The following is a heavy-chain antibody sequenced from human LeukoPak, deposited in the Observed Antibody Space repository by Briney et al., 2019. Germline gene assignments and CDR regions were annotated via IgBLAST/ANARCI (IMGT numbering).Heavy chain of an antibody. Sequence: SETLSLTCSVSDITTYFWSWLRQPPEGRLEWIAYVSYSGTTNYDASLQRRATISIDTSKSLVSLQLRSVTATDTAVYYCARTTPADYINDWPYFDHWGRGILVNVLS. J-gene: IGHJ4*03. D-gene: IGHD3-9*01. V-gene: IGHV4-59*08. CDR1: DITTYF. CDR3: ARTTPADYINDWPYFDH. CDR2: VSYSGTT.